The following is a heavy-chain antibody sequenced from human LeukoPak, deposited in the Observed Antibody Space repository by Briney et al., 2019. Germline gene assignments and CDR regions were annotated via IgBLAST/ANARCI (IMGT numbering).Heavy chain of an antibody. Sequence: GGSLRLSCAASGFTFSSYGMHWVRQAPGKGLEWVAFIRYDGSNKYYADSVKGRFTISRDNSKNTLYLQMNSLRAEDTAVYYCAKCHLVAAGTYNYYGMDVWGQGTTVTVSS. V-gene: IGHV3-30*02. D-gene: IGHD6-13*01. CDR2: IRYDGSNK. CDR1: GFTFSSYG. CDR3: AKCHLVAAGTYNYYGMDV. J-gene: IGHJ6*02.